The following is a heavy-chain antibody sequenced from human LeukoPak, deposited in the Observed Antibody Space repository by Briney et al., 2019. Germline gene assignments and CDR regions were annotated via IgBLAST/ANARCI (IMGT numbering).Heavy chain of an antibody. CDR2: ISGSSANT. CDR1: GFTFSNYA. V-gene: IGHV3-23*01. J-gene: IGHJ4*02. D-gene: IGHD3-3*01. CDR3: AKGESFTIFGVAHFDY. Sequence: GGSLRLSCAASGFTFSNYAMSWVRQAPEKGLEWVSVISGSSANTFYADSVKGRFTISRDNFKNTLYLQVNSLRAEDTAVYYCAKGESFTIFGVAHFDYWGQGTLVTVSS.